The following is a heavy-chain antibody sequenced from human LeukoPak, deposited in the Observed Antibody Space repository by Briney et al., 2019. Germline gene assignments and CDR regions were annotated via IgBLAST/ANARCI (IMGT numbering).Heavy chain of an antibody. J-gene: IGHJ6*02. CDR3: ARDDVRGDFYYYYYGMDV. CDR2: ISSSSSYI. CDR1: GFTFSSYS. Sequence: GGSLRLSRAASGFTFSSYSMNWVRQAPGKGLEWVSSISSSSSYIYYADSVKGRFTISRDNAKNSLYLQMNSLRAEDTAVYYCARDDVRGDFYYYYYGMDVWGQGTTVTVSS. V-gene: IGHV3-21*01. D-gene: IGHD3-10*01.